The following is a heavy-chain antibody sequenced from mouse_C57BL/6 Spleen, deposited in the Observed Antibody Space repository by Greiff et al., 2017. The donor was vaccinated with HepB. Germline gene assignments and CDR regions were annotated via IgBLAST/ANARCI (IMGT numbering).Heavy chain of an antibody. CDR2: ISDGGSYT. CDR1: GFTFSSYA. V-gene: IGHV5-4*03. CDR3: ARSRRFAY. J-gene: IGHJ3*01. Sequence: EVMLVESGGGLVKPGGSLKLSCAASGFTFSSYAMSWVRQTPEKRLEWVATISDGGSYTYYPDNVKGRFTISRDNAKNNLYLQVSHLKSEDTAMYYCARSRRFAYWGQGTLVTVSA.